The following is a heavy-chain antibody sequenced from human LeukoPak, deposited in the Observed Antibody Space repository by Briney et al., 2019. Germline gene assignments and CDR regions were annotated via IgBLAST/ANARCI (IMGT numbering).Heavy chain of an antibody. D-gene: IGHD3-16*02. Sequence: SETLSLTCAVYGGSFSGYYWSWIRQPPGKGLEWIGEINHSGSTNYNPSLKSRVTISVDTSKNQFSLKLSSVTAADTAVYYCARVAWGYDYVWGSYRHHYFDYWGQGTLVTVPS. CDR1: GGSFSGYY. V-gene: IGHV4-34*01. J-gene: IGHJ4*02. CDR2: INHSGST. CDR3: ARVAWGYDYVWGSYRHHYFDY.